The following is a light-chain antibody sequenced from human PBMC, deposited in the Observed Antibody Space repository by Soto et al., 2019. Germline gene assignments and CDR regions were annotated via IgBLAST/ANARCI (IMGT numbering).Light chain of an antibody. J-gene: IGLJ1*01. CDR3: SSYTSSSIYV. V-gene: IGLV2-23*01. CDR2: EGT. Sequence: QSVLTQPASVSGSPGQSVTVSCAGTSSDVGGYNLVSWYQQHPGKAPKLIIYEGTERPPGISPRFSGSKSGNTASLTISGLQAEDEADYYCSSYTSSSIYVFGSGTKVTVL. CDR1: SSDVGGYNL.